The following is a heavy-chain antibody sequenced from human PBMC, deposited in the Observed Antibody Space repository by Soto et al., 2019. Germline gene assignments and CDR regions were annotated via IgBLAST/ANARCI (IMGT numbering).Heavy chain of an antibody. J-gene: IGHJ5*02. D-gene: IGHD6-13*01. CDR2: IGSAGDT. Sequence: GGSLRLSCAASGFTFSNYDMHWVRQAPGKGLEWVSTIGSAGDTYYPGSVKGRFTISRENAKNSLYLQMNSLRAGDTAVYYCARGYSSSWENWFDPWGQGTLVTVSA. CDR1: GFTFSNYD. CDR3: ARGYSSSWENWFDP. V-gene: IGHV3-13*01.